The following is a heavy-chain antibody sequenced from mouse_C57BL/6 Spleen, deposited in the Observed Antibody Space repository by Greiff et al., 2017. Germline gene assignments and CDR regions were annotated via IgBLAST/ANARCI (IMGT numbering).Heavy chain of an antibody. CDR1: GFNIKNTY. CDR3: ARYRGVRRGGWYFDV. D-gene: IGHD2-14*01. Sequence: VQLQQSVAELVRPGASVKLSCTASGFNIKNTYMHWVKQRPEQGLEWIGRIDPANGNTKYAPKFQGKATITADKSSNTAYLQLSSLTSEYSAVYDCARYRGVRRGGWYFDVWGTGTTVTVSS. CDR2: IDPANGNT. V-gene: IGHV14-3*01. J-gene: IGHJ1*03.